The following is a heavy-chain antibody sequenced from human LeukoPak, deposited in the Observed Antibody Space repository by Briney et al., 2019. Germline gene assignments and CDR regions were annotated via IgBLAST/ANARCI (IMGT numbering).Heavy chain of an antibody. CDR3: ARALLHDYGDTGY. V-gene: IGHV3-21*01. Sequence: KPGGSLRLSCAASGFIFSSYSMNWVRQAPGKGLEWVSYISSSSSYIYYADSVKGRFTISRDNAKNSLYLQMNSLRAEDTAVYYCARALLHDYGDTGYWGQGTLVTVSS. J-gene: IGHJ4*02. D-gene: IGHD4-17*01. CDR1: GFIFSSYS. CDR2: ISSSSSYI.